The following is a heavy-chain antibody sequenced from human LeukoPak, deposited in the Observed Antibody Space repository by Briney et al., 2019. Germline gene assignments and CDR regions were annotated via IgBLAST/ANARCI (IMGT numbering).Heavy chain of an antibody. V-gene: IGHV4-34*01. CDR1: GGSFSGYY. CDR3: ARGGVSGTSGWYPFSR. Sequence: ASETLSLTCTVSGGSFSGYYCTWIRQPPGKGLEWIGESSHSGSTNYNPSLKGRVTISIDTSKNQVSLKLTSVTAADTAVYYCARGGVSGTSGWYPFSRWGQGTLVTVSS. J-gene: IGHJ4*02. D-gene: IGHD6-19*01. CDR2: SSHSGST.